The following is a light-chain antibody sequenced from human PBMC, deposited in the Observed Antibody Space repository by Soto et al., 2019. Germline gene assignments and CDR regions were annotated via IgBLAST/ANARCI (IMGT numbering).Light chain of an antibody. CDR3: CSYAGRSWV. J-gene: IGLJ3*02. V-gene: IGLV2-11*01. CDR2: DVS. CDR1: SSDVGGYNY. Sequence: QSALTQPRSVSGSPGQSVTISCTGTSSDVGGYNYVSWYQQHPGKAPKLMIYDVSKGPSGVPDRFSGSKSGNTASLTTSGLQAEDEAYYYFCSYAGRSWVFGGGPKLTVL.